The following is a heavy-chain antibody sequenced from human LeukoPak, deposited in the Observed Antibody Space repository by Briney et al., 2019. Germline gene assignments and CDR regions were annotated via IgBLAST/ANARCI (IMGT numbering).Heavy chain of an antibody. Sequence: SETLSLTCTVSDVSISSYYWSWIRQPPGKGLEWIGYIYHSGDSNCNPSLKSRVTISLDTSKNQFSPKLSSVTAADTAVYYCASHAFAGPFDNWGQGTVVTVSS. CDR2: IYHSGDS. CDR3: ASHAFAGPFDN. CDR1: DVSISSYY. D-gene: IGHD3-16*01. J-gene: IGHJ4*02. V-gene: IGHV4-59*08.